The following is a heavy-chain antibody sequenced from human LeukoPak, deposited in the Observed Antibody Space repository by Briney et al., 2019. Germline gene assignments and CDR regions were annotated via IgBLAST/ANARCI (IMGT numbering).Heavy chain of an antibody. CDR1: GYTFTGYY. V-gene: IGHV1-18*04. D-gene: IGHD4-23*01. J-gene: IGHJ4*02. Sequence: ASVKVSCKASGYTFTGYYMHWVRQAPGQGLEWMGWISAYNGNTNYAQKLQGRVTMTTDTSTSTAYMELRSLRSDDTAVYYCARSYYDYGGNEDYFDYWGQGTLVTVSS. CDR3: ARSYYDYGGNEDYFDY. CDR2: ISAYNGNT.